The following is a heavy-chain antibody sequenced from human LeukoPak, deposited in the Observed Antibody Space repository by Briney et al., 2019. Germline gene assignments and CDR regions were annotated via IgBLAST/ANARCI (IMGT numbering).Heavy chain of an antibody. CDR3: ARDLGWAEY. CDR1: GYTFTSYY. J-gene: IGHJ4*02. CDR2: INPTGGGT. Sequence: ASVKVSCKASGYTFTSYYMHWVRQAPGQGLEWMGIINPTGGGTNYAQNFQGRVTMTRDTSTSTVYMEQSSLRAEDTAVYYCARDLGWAEYWGQGTLVTVSS. D-gene: IGHD6-19*01. V-gene: IGHV1-46*01.